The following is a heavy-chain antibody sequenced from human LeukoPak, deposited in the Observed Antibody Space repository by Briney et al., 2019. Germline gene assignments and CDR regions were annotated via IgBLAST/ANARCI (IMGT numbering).Heavy chain of an antibody. J-gene: IGHJ4*02. Sequence: ASVKVSCKASGYTFTSYYMHWVRQAPGQGLEWMGIINPSGGSTSCAQKFQGRVTMTRDTSTSTVYMELSSLRSEDTAVYYCARDGVVVPALLYWGQGTLVTVSS. CDR2: INPSGGST. D-gene: IGHD2-2*01. V-gene: IGHV1-46*01. CDR3: ARDGVVVPALLY. CDR1: GYTFTSYY.